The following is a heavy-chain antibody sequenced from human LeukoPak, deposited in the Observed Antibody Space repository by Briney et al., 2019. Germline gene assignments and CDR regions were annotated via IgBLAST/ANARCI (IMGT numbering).Heavy chain of an antibody. CDR2: IYSGGST. CDR3: AGITMVRGVIIGGIDY. V-gene: IGHV3-66*01. J-gene: IGHJ4*02. CDR1: GFTSSNHA. D-gene: IGHD3-10*01. Sequence: PGGSLRLSCAGSGFTSSNHAMSWVRQAPGKGLEWVSVIYSGGSTYYADSVKGRFTISRDNSKNTLYLQMNSLRAEDTAVYYCAGITMVRGVIIGGIDYWGQGTLVTVSS.